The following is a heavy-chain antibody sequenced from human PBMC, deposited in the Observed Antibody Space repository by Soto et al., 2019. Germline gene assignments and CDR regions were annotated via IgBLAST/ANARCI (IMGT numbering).Heavy chain of an antibody. CDR1: GGTFSSYA. CDR3: ARSPYYYASSRWENWFDP. CDR2: IIPIFGTA. D-gene: IGHD3-22*01. Sequence: SVKVSCKASGGTFSSYAISWVRQAPGQGLEWMGGIIPIFGTANYAQKFQGRVTITADESTSTAYMELSSMRSDDTAVYYCARSPYYYASSRWENWFDPCGQGALVTVYS. J-gene: IGHJ5*02. V-gene: IGHV1-69*13.